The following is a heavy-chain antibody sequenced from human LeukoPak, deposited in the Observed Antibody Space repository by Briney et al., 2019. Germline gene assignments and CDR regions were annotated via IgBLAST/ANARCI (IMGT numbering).Heavy chain of an antibody. CDR3: TGDNFDSSVKFDY. D-gene: IGHD3-22*01. V-gene: IGHV3-73*01. CDR1: GFTFSGSA. J-gene: IGHJ4*02. CDR2: IRSKANNYAT. Sequence: GGSLKLSCVVSGFTFSGSAVHWVRQASGKGLEWVGRIRSKANNYATAYAASVSGRFTISRDDSKNTAYLQMNSLKTEDTAVYYCTGDNFDSSVKFDYWGQGTLVTVSS.